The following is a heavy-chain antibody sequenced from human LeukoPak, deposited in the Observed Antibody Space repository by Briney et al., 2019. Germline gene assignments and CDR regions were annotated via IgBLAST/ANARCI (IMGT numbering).Heavy chain of an antibody. D-gene: IGHD2-2*01. CDR3: ARGIYCSSTSCYYYFDH. J-gene: IGHJ4*02. V-gene: IGHV4-59*01. CDR1: GGSISSYY. Sequence: SETLSLTCTVSGGSISSYYWSWIRQPPGEGLEWIGYSYYSGSTNYNPSLKSRLTISVDTSKNQFSLKLSSVTAADTAVYYCARGIYCSSTSCYYYFDHWGQGTLVTVSS. CDR2: SYYSGST.